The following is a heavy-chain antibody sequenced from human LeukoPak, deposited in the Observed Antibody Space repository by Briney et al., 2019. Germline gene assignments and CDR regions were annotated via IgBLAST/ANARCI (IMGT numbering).Heavy chain of an antibody. CDR2: IYWNDQR. V-gene: IGHV2-5*04. CDR3: VHTNLSPAGPTAAFDI. Sequence: SGPTLVKPTQTLTLTCTFSGFSLITSGVGVGWIRQPPGKALEWLALIYWNDQRRYRPSLRRRITINKNTSKNRVVLTLTNMDPVDTGTYYCVHTNLSPAGPTAAFDIWGQGTMVTVSS. D-gene: IGHD2-2*01. CDR1: GFSLITSGVG. J-gene: IGHJ3*02.